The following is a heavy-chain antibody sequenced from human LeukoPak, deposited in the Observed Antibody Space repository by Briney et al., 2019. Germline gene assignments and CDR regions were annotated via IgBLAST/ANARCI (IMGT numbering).Heavy chain of an antibody. J-gene: IGHJ4*02. D-gene: IGHD4/OR15-4a*01. Sequence: GGSLRLSCAASRFTFSNAWMNWVRQAPGKGLGWVGRIKSKADGETTDYASPVKGRFTISRDDSNNMVHLQMNSLKIEDPAVYYCAIDEPNYAPYYCDYWGQGTLVTVSS. V-gene: IGHV3-15*01. CDR3: AIDEPNYAPYYCDY. CDR2: IKSKADGETT. CDR1: RFTFSNAW.